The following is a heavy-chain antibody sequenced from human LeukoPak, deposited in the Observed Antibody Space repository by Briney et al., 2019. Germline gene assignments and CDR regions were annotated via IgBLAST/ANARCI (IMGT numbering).Heavy chain of an antibody. Sequence: GGSLRLSCAASGFTFSSYAMSWVRQAPGKGLEWVSAISGSGGSTYYADSVKGRFTISRDNSKNTLYLQMNSLRAEDTALYYCARGGSYGGYHSYWGQGTLVTVSS. CDR3: ARGGSYGGYHSY. D-gene: IGHD4-23*01. CDR1: GFTFSSYA. V-gene: IGHV3-23*01. J-gene: IGHJ4*02. CDR2: ISGSGGST.